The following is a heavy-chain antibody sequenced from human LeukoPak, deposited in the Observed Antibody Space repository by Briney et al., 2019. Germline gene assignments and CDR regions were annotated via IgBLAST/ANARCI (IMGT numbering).Heavy chain of an antibody. V-gene: IGHV1-2*02. Sequence: ASVKVSCKSSGYTFTAYYIHWVRQAPGQGLEWMGRINPNSGGTNYAQKFQGRVTMTRDTSISTAYMELSRLRSDDTAVYYCARDRNDFYYYYYMDVWGKGTTATVSS. CDR1: GYTFTAYY. D-gene: IGHD3-3*01. CDR3: ARDRNDFYYYYYMDV. J-gene: IGHJ6*03. CDR2: INPNSGGT.